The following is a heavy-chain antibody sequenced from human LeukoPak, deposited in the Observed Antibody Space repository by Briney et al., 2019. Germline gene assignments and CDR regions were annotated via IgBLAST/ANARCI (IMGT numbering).Heavy chain of an antibody. CDR2: IYYSGST. D-gene: IGHD3-3*01. CDR3: AREDRDYDFWSGYPQYNWFDP. J-gene: IGHJ5*02. V-gene: IGHV4-59*01. CDR1: GGSISSYY. Sequence: SETLSLPCTVSGGSISSYYWSWIRQPPGKGLEWIGYIYYSGSTNYNPSLKSRVTISVDTSKNQFSLKLSSVTAADTAVYYCAREDRDYDFWSGYPQYNWFDPWGQGTLVTVSS.